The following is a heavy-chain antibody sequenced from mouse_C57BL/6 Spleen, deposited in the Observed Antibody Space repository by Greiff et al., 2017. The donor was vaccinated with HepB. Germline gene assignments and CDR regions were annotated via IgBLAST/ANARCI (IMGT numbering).Heavy chain of an antibody. D-gene: IGHD1-1*01. J-gene: IGHJ4*01. V-gene: IGHV1-81*01. Sequence: QVQLQQSGAELARPGASVKLSCKASGYTFTSYGISWVKQRTGQGLEWIGEIYPRSGNTYYNEKFKGKATLTADKSSSTAYMELRSLTSEDSAVYFCASHGDYGSSYDAMDYWGQGTSVTVSS. CDR1: GYTFTSYG. CDR2: IYPRSGNT. CDR3: ASHGDYGSSYDAMDY.